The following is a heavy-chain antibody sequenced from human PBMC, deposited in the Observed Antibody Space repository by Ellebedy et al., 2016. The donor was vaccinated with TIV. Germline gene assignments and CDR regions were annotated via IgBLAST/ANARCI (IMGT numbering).Heavy chain of an antibody. Sequence: PGGSLRLSCAASGFPFSSFEFNWVRQSPGKGLEWVSYISSSGTTKYYADSVKGRFTISRDNAKNSVFLQMNSLRAEDTAMYYCARQATNTWYLDYWGQGSLVTVSS. CDR1: GFPFSSFE. CDR3: ARQATNTWYLDY. J-gene: IGHJ4*02. CDR2: ISSSGTTK. V-gene: IGHV3-48*03. D-gene: IGHD2-8*01.